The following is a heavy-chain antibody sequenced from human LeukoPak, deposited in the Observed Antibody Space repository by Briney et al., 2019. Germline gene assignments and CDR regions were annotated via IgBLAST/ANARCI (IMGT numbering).Heavy chain of an antibody. CDR3: TRAYSSSSIYYYGMDV. D-gene: IGHD6-13*01. V-gene: IGHV3-49*03. Sequence: GGSLRLSCTASGFTFGDYAMSWFRQAPGKGLEWVGFIRSKAYGGTTEYAASVKGRFTISRDDSKSIAYLQMNSLKTEDTAVYYCTRAYSSSSIYYYGMDVWGQGTTVTVSS. CDR2: IRSKAYGGTT. CDR1: GFTFGDYA. J-gene: IGHJ6*02.